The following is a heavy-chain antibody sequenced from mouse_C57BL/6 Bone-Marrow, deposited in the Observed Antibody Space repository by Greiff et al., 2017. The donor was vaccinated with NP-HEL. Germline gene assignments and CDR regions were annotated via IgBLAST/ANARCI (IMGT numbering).Heavy chain of an antibody. Sequence: QVQLQQSGAELVKPGASVKLSCKASGYTFTSYWMHWVKQRPGQGLEWIGMIHPNSGSTNYNEKFKSKATLTVDKSSSTAYMQLSSLTSEDSAVYYCASRGSRIYLYFDVWGTGTTVTVSS. CDR2: IHPNSGST. CDR1: GYTFTSYW. J-gene: IGHJ1*03. CDR3: ASRGSRIYLYFDV. D-gene: IGHD1-1*01. V-gene: IGHV1-64*01.